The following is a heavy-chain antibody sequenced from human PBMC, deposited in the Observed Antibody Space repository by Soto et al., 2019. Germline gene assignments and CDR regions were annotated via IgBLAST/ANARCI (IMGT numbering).Heavy chain of an antibody. Sequence: WGSLRLSCTVSGFAFNNYGINWVRQAPGKGLEWVSSISKSDYTYYSDSVKGLFTISRDNAKNSVSLQMNTLRVEDTAVYYCAREDSIITPAVSHXWGQGTPVTVSX. CDR2: ISKSDYT. V-gene: IGHV3-21*01. CDR3: AREDSIITPAVSHX. D-gene: IGHD2-2*01. J-gene: IGHJ5*02. CDR1: GFAFNNYG.